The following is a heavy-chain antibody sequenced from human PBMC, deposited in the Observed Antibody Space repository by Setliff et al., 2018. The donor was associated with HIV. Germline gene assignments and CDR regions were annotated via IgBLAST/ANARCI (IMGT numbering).Heavy chain of an antibody. CDR1: GGSISGSDYY. CDR3: ARGRGGSGWYIPSTGHAFDI. D-gene: IGHD6-19*01. J-gene: IGHJ3*02. Sequence: SETLSLTCTVSGGSISGSDYYWAWIRQPPGKGLEWIGSIYYSGTTYYNPSLKSRVTISVDTSKNQFSLKLSSVTAADTAVYYCARGRGGSGWYIPSTGHAFDIWGRGTMVTVSS. V-gene: IGHV4-39*01. CDR2: IYYSGTT.